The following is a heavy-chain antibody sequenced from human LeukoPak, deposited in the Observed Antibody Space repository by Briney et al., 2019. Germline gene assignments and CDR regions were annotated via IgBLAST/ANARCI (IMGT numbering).Heavy chain of an antibody. CDR1: GFTFSSYG. D-gene: IGHD6-19*01. J-gene: IGHJ4*02. CDR2: MWYDGSNK. CDR3: ARDLGSGWNFDY. Sequence: PGRSLRLSCAASGFTFSSYGMHWVRQAPGKGLEWVAIMWYDGSNKYYTDSVKGRFTISRDNSKNTLYLQMNSLRAEGTAVYYCARDLGSGWNFDYWGQGTLVTVSS. V-gene: IGHV3-33*01.